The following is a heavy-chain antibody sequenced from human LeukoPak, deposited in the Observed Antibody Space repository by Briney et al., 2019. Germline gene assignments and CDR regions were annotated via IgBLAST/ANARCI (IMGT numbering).Heavy chain of an antibody. Sequence: GGSLRLSCAASGFTFSSYAMSWVRQAPGKGLEWVSAISGSGGSTYYADSVKGRFTISRDNSKNTLYLQMNSLRAEDTAVYYCAKRARIQLWLGAPSLDYWGQGTLVTVSS. CDR1: GFTFSSYA. CDR2: ISGSGGST. D-gene: IGHD5-18*01. J-gene: IGHJ4*02. V-gene: IGHV3-23*01. CDR3: AKRARIQLWLGAPSLDY.